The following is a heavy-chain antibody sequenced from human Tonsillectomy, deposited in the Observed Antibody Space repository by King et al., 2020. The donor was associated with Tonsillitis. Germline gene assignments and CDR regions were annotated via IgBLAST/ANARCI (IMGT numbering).Heavy chain of an antibody. CDR1: GYTFPTYW. V-gene: IGHV5-51*03. J-gene: IGHJ4*02. CDR2: IYPGDSDT. D-gene: IGHD3-16*02. Sequence: EVQLVESGAEVKKPGESLKISCQGSGYTFPTYWIAWVRQMPGNGLEWMGIIYPGDSDTRYSPSFQGQVTISVDKSISTAYLQWGSLKASDTAMYYCARAYGGVVADWGQGTLVTVSS. CDR3: ARAYGGVVAD.